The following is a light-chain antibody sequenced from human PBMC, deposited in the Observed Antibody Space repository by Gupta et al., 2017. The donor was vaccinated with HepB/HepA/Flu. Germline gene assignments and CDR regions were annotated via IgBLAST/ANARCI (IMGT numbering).Light chain of an antibody. CDR2: DVS. CDR1: SSDVGAYEY. J-gene: IGLJ1*01. Sequence: QSALTQPASLSGSPGPSITISCTGSSSDVGAYEYVSWYQQHAGKAPKLIIYDVSVRPSGVSIRFSGSKSGNTASLTISGLQAEDEADYFCNSYTTNRIYVFGTGTEVTVL. CDR3: NSYTTNRIYV. V-gene: IGLV2-14*03.